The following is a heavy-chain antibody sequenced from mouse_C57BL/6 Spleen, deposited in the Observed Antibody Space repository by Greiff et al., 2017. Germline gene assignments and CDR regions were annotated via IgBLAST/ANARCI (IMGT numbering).Heavy chain of an antibody. D-gene: IGHD1-1*01. J-gene: IGHJ2*01. CDR1: GFSLTSYG. Sequence: VMLVESGPGLVAPSQSLSITCTVSGFSLTSYGVHWVRQPPGKGLEWLVVIWSDGSTTYNSALKSRLSISKDNSKSQVFLKMNSLQTDDTAMYYCARQSDYYYGSSLDYWGQGTTLTVSS. CDR3: ARQSDYYYGSSLDY. V-gene: IGHV2-6-1*01. CDR2: IWSDGST.